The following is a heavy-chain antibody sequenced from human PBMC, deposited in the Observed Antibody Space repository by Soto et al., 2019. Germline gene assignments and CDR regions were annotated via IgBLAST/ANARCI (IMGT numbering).Heavy chain of an antibody. D-gene: IGHD3-10*01. CDR1: GGSISSGGFH. CDR2: IYDSGST. J-gene: IGHJ4*02. Sequence: PSETLSLTCSVSGGSISSGGFHWSWIRQHPGKGLEWIGNIYDSGSTYYNPSLKSQITISVDTSKNQFSLKLSALTAADTAIYYCARSIPRFRGVRFYFDSWGQGTLVT. V-gene: IGHV4-31*01. CDR3: ARSIPRFRGVRFYFDS.